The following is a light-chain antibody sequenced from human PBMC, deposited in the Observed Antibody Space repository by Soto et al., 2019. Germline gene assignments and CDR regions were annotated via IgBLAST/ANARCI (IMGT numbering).Light chain of an antibody. CDR3: MQALQLPRT. J-gene: IGKJ4*01. Sequence: DIVVTQSPLSLPVTPGESASISCRSSQSLLHSDGHNFLDWCLQKPGQSPQLLIYLDSSRASGVPDRFSGSGSGTVFTLKISRVEAEDVGVYYCMQALQLPRTFGGGTKV. CDR1: QSLLHSDGHNF. V-gene: IGKV2-28*01. CDR2: LDS.